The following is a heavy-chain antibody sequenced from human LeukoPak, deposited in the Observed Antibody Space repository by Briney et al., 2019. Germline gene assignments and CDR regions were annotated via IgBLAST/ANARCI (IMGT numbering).Heavy chain of an antibody. CDR2: MNPNSGNT. CDR1: GYTFTSYD. D-gene: IGHD6-19*01. V-gene: IGHV1-8*01. Sequence: ASVKVSCKASGYTFTSYDINWVRQATGQGLEWMGWMNPNSGNTGYAQKFQGRVTMTRNTSISTAYMELSSLRSEDTAVYYCARGRGYRSSGWYKRGVAFDIWGQGTMVTVSS. CDR3: ARGRGYRSSGWYKRGVAFDI. J-gene: IGHJ3*02.